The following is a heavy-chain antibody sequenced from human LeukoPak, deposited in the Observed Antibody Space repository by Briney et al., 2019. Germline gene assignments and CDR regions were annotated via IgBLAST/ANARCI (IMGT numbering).Heavy chain of an antibody. CDR3: ARTGRTYSSGWFTY. Sequence: PSETLSLTCAVYGGSFSGYYWSWIRQPPGKGLEWIGEIDHSGSTNYNPSLKSRVTISVDTSKNQFSLKLSSVTAADTAVYYCARTGRTYSSGWFTYWGQGTLVTVSS. J-gene: IGHJ4*02. V-gene: IGHV4-34*01. CDR2: IDHSGST. D-gene: IGHD6-19*01. CDR1: GGSFSGYY.